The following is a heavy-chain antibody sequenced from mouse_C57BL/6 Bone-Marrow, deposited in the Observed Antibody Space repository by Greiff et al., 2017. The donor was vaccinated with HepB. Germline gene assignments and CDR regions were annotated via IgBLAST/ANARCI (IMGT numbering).Heavy chain of an antibody. J-gene: IGHJ2*01. Sequence: EVKLMESGGGLVKPGGSLKLSCAASGFTFSSYAMSWVRQTPEKRLEWVATISDGGSYIYYPDNVKGRFTISRDNAKNNLYLQMSHLKSEDTAMYYCARGLITTVPYWGQGTTLTVSS. CDR2: ISDGGSYI. CDR1: GFTFSSYA. D-gene: IGHD1-1*01. V-gene: IGHV5-4*03. CDR3: ARGLITTVPY.